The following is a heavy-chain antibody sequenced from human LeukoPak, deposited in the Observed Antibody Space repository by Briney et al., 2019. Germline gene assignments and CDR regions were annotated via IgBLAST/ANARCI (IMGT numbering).Heavy chain of an antibody. V-gene: IGHV1-8*01. D-gene: IGHD3-10*01. Sequence: ASAKVSCKASGYTFISLDINWVRQATGQGLEWMGWMNPNSGNTGYAQKFQGRVTMTRNTSISTAYMELSGLRSEDTAVYYCASGLRITMVRGVISYFDYWGQGTLVTVSS. CDR2: MNPNSGNT. CDR3: ASGLRITMVRGVISYFDY. J-gene: IGHJ4*02. CDR1: GYTFISLD.